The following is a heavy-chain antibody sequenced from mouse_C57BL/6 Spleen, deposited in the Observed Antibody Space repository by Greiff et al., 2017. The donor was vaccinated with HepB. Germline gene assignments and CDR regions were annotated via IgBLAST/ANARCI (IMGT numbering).Heavy chain of an antibody. V-gene: IGHV1-81*01. Sequence: LVESGAELARPGASVKLSCKASGYTFTSYGISWVKQRTGQGLEWIGEIYPRSGNTYYNEKFKGKATLTADKSSSTAYMELRSLTSEDSAVYFCASVYGSSSWFAYWGQGTLVTVSA. J-gene: IGHJ3*01. D-gene: IGHD1-1*01. CDR1: GYTFTSYG. CDR3: ASVYGSSSWFAY. CDR2: IYPRSGNT.